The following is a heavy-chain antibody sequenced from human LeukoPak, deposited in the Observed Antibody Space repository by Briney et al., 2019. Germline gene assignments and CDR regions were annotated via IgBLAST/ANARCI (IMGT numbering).Heavy chain of an antibody. J-gene: IGHJ6*03. CDR3: AKDGVPAAQYYYYYYMDV. CDR2: ISWNSGSI. Sequence: PGGSLRLSCAASGFTFDDYAMHWVRQAPGKGPEWVSGISWNSGSIGYADSVKGRFTISRDNAKNSMNLQMNSLRAEDTALYYCAKDGVPAAQYYYYYYMDVWGKGTTVTVSS. CDR1: GFTFDDYA. D-gene: IGHD2-2*01. V-gene: IGHV3-9*01.